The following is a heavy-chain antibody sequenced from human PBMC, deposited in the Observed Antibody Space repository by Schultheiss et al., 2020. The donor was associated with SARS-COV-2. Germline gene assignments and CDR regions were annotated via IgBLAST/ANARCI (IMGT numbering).Heavy chain of an antibody. Sequence: SETLSLTCTVSGGSISSGSYYWSWIRQPAGKGLEWIGEINHSGSTDYSPSLKSRVTVSVDTSKNQFSLKLSSVTAADTAVYYCARGRMTTVTRGLNWFDPWGQGTLVTVSS. D-gene: IGHD4-11*01. V-gene: IGHV4-39*01. CDR1: GGSISSGSYY. J-gene: IGHJ5*02. CDR2: INHSGST. CDR3: ARGRMTTVTRGLNWFDP.